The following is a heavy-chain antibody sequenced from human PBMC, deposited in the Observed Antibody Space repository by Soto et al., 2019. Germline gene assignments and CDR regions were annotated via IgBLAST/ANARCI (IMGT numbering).Heavy chain of an antibody. D-gene: IGHD2-15*01. CDR1: GFTFSSYA. Sequence: EVQLLESGGGLVQPGGSLRLSCAASGFTFSSYAMSWVRQAPGKGLEWVSAISGSGGSTYYADSVKGRFTISRDNSKNTLYLQMNSLRAEDTAVYYCAKGAYCSGGSCYSAEAFDIWGQGTMVTVSS. CDR2: ISGSGGST. CDR3: AKGAYCSGGSCYSAEAFDI. V-gene: IGHV3-23*01. J-gene: IGHJ3*02.